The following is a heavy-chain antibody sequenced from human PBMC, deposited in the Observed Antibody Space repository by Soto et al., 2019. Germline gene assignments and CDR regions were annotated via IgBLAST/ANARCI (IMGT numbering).Heavy chain of an antibody. J-gene: IGHJ4*02. Sequence: QVQLVQSGAEVKRPGSSVKVSCKASGDTFSFYSINWVRQAPGLGLEWMGRVNPILSMSNYAQRFQGRVTMTADKSTSTAYMELSGLRSEDTAMYYCATSYGSGYRASDSWGQGALVTVSS. D-gene: IGHD3-10*01. CDR3: ATSYGSGYRASDS. CDR1: GDTFSFYS. V-gene: IGHV1-69*04. CDR2: VNPILSMS.